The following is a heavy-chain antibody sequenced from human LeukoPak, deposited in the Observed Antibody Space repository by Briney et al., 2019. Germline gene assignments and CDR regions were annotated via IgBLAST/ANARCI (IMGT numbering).Heavy chain of an antibody. Sequence: ASVKVSFKASGYTFTGYYMHWVRQAPGQGLEWMGWINPNSGGTNYAQKFQGRVTMTRDTSISTAYMELSRLRSDDTAVYYCATAVVPAAIRSYYMDVWGKGTTVTVSS. J-gene: IGHJ6*03. V-gene: IGHV1-2*02. D-gene: IGHD2-2*01. CDR2: INPNSGGT. CDR1: GYTFTGYY. CDR3: ATAVVPAAIRSYYMDV.